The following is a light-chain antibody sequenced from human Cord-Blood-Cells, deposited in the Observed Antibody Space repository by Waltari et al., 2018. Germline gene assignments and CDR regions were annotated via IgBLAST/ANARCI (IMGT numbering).Light chain of an antibody. J-gene: IGKJ3*01. Sequence: IQMTQSPSSLSASVGDRVTITSRASQSISSYLNWYQQKPGKAPKLLIYAASSLQSGVPSRFSGSGSGTDFTLTISSLQPEDFATYYCQQSYSTLFTFGPGTKVDIK. CDR3: QQSYSTLFT. V-gene: IGKV1-39*01. CDR1: QSISSY. CDR2: AAS.